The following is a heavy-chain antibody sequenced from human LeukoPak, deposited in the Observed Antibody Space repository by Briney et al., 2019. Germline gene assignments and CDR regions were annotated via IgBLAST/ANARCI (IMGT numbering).Heavy chain of an antibody. CDR1: CYSISSGYY. J-gene: IGHJ6*03. CDR2: IYHSGST. V-gene: IGHV4-38-2*01. CDR3: ARHTPYYYYYMDV. Sequence: PSETLSLTCAVSCYSISSGYYWGWIRQPPGKGLEWIGSIYHSGSTYYNPSLKSRVTISVDTSKNQFSLKLSSVTAADTAVYYCARHTPYYYYYMDVWGKGTTVTVSS.